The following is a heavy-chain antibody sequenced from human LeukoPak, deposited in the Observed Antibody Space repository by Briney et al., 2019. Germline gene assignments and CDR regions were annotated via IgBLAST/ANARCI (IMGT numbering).Heavy chain of an antibody. CDR3: ARVGRYCSSTSCLVSYYYYYMDV. D-gene: IGHD2-2*01. CDR2: INHSGST. J-gene: IGHJ6*03. CDR1: GGSFSGYY. Sequence: SETLSLTCAVYGGSFSGYYWSWIRQPPGKGLEWIGEINHSGSTNYNPSLKNRVTISVDTSKNQFSLKLSSVTAADTAVYYCARVGRYCSSTSCLVSYYYYYMDVWGKGTTVTVSS. V-gene: IGHV4-34*01.